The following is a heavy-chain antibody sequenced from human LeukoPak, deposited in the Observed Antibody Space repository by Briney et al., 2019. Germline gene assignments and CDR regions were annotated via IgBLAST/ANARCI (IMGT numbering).Heavy chain of an antibody. CDR1: GGSFSGYY. J-gene: IGHJ4*02. CDR2: INHSGST. CDR3: ARCNWNYVIDY. Sequence: PSETLSLTCAVYGGSFSGYYWSWIRQPPGKGLEWIGEINHSGSTNYNPSLKSRVTISVDTSKNQFSLKLSSVTAADTAVYYCARCNWNYVIDYWGQGTLVTVSS. V-gene: IGHV4-34*01. D-gene: IGHD1-7*01.